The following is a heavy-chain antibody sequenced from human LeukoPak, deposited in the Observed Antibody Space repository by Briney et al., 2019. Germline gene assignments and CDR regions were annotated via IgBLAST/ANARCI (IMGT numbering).Heavy chain of an antibody. CDR1: GLTFSSYG. CDR3: AREYYYDSSGLFDY. V-gene: IGHV3-33*01. CDR2: IWYDGSNK. J-gene: IGHJ4*02. Sequence: GRSLRLSCAASGLTFSSYGMHWVRQAPGKGLEWVAVIWYDGSNKYYADSVKGRFTISRDNSKNTLYLQMNSLRAEDTAVYYCAREYYYDSSGLFDYWGQGTLVTVSS. D-gene: IGHD3-22*01.